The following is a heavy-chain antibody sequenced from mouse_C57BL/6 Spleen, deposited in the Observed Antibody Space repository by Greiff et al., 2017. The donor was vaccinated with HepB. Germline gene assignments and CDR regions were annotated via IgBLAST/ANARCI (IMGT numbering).Heavy chain of an antibody. CDR3: ARRFSTTVVATDWYFDV. D-gene: IGHD1-1*01. V-gene: IGHV5-9*01. CDR1: GFTFSSYT. J-gene: IGHJ1*03. CDR2: ISGGGGNT. Sequence: EVMLVESGGGLVKPGGSLKLSCAASGFTFSSYTMSWVRQTPEKRLEWVATISGGGGNTYYPDSVKGRFTISRDNAKNTRYLQMSRLRSEDTALYYGARRFSTTVVATDWYFDVWGTGTTVTVSS.